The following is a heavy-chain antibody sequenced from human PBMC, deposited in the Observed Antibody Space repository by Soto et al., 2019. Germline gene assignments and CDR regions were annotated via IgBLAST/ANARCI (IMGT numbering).Heavy chain of an antibody. CDR1: GYTFTSYY. J-gene: IGHJ4*02. Sequence: ASVKVSCKASGYTFTSYYMHWVRQAPGQGLEWMGRINPKNGNTRDARKFQGRVTMTTDTSTSTAYMELRSLRSDDTAVYYCAKEYCDSSRCYLPDYWGQGALVTVSS. CDR2: INPKNGNT. V-gene: IGHV1-18*04. D-gene: IGHD2-2*01. CDR3: AKEYCDSSRCYLPDY.